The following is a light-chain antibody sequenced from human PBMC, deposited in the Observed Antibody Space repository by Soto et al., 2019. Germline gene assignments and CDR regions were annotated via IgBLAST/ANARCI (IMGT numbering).Light chain of an antibody. V-gene: IGKV3-15*01. CDR2: GAS. CDR1: QSVSSN. CDR3: QQYNNWPRT. J-gene: IGKJ1*01. Sequence: EIVMTQSPATLSVSPGERATLSCRASQSVSSNLAWYQQRLGQTPRLLISGASTRATGIPARFSGRVSGTEFILTISSLQSEDFAIYYCQQYNNWPRTFGQGTKVEIK.